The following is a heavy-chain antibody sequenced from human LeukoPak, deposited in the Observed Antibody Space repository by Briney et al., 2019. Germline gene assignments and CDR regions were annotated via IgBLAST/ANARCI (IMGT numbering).Heavy chain of an antibody. D-gene: IGHD1-26*01. CDR2: ISSNGGST. CDR1: GFTFSSYA. J-gene: IGHJ4*02. Sequence: PGGSLRLSCAASGFTFSSYAMHWVRQAPGKGLEYVSAISSNGGSTYYANSVKGRFTISRDNSKNTLYLQMGSLRAEDMAVYYCARAQWGDTGYYFDYWGQGTLVTVSS. CDR3: ARAQWGDTGYYFDY. V-gene: IGHV3-64*01.